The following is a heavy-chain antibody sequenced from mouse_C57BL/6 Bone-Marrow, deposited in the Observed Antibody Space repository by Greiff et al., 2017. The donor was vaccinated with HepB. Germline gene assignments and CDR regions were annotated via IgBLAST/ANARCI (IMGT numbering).Heavy chain of an antibody. CDR1: GFTFSDYY. CDR2: INYDGSST. CDR3: ARGATPPRYFDV. Sequence: EVKLMESEGGLVQPGSSMKLSCTASGFTFSDYYMAWVRQVPEKGLEWVANINYDGSSTYYLDSLKSRFIISRDNAKNILYLQMSSLKSEDTATYYCARGATPPRYFDVWGTGSTVTVSS. D-gene: IGHD3-1*01. V-gene: IGHV5-16*01. J-gene: IGHJ1*03.